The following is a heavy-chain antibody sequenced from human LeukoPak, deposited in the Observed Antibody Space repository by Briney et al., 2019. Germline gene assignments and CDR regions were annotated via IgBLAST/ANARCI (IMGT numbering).Heavy chain of an antibody. Sequence: PGGSLRLSCAASGFSFSSYGMHWVRQAPGKGLEWVAFIRYDGSNKYYADSVKGRFTISRDNSKNTLYLQMNSLRAEDTAVYYCAKDYYYDSSGSESAFDIWGQGTMVTVSS. CDR3: AKDYYYDSSGSESAFDI. D-gene: IGHD3-22*01. V-gene: IGHV3-30*02. J-gene: IGHJ3*02. CDR2: IRYDGSNK. CDR1: GFSFSSYG.